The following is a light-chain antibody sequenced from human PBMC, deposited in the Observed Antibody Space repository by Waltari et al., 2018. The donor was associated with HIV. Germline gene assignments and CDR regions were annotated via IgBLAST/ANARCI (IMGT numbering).Light chain of an antibody. CDR1: DSDFGYGYF. Sequence: SVVTQPASVSGFPGQSVTISCTGTDSDFGYGYFVSWYQQHPGKAPKVNLFEVDGRASGVDDRFSGSKSGNTASLTISGLRTEDEANYYCSSFTKDFTVIFGGGTKVTIL. V-gene: IGLV2-14*03. J-gene: IGLJ2*01. CDR3: SSFTKDFTVI. CDR2: EVD.